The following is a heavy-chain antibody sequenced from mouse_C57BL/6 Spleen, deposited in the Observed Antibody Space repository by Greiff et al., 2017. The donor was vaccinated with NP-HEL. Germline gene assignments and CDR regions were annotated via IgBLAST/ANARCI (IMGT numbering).Heavy chain of an antibody. J-gene: IGHJ2*01. D-gene: IGHD2-2*01. CDR1: GYTFTSYW. CDR3: ARSRWLRHDCDY. V-gene: IGHV1-69*01. Sequence: QVQLQQPGAELVMPGASVKLSCKASGYTFTSYWMHWVKQRPGQGLEWIGEIDPSDSYTNYNQKFKGKSTFTVDKSSSTAYMQLSSLTSEDSAVYYCARSRWLRHDCDYWGQGTTLTVSS. CDR2: IDPSDSYT.